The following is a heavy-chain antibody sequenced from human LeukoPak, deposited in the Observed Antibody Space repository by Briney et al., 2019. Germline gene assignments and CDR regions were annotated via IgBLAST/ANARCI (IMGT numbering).Heavy chain of an antibody. CDR1: RFTFSSYA. Sequence: GGSLRLSCAASRFTFSSYAMSWVRQAPGKGGEGVSDISGSGGSTCYADSVKGRFTISRDNSKNTLYLQMNSLRAEDTAVYYCAKELPLLIPGAFDIWGQGTMVTVSS. D-gene: IGHD1-26*01. V-gene: IGHV3-23*01. J-gene: IGHJ3*02. CDR3: AKELPLLIPGAFDI. CDR2: ISGSGGST.